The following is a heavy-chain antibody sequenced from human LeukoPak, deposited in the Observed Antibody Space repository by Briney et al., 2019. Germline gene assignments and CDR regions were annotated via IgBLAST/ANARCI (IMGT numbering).Heavy chain of an antibody. Sequence: GGSLRLSCAASGFTFSIYSMNWVRQAPGKGLEWVSSISSSSSYIYYADSVKGRFTISRDNAKNSLYLQMDSLRAEDTAVYYCARESRYCSSTSCHTLSDYWGQGTPVTVSS. CDR3: ARESRYCSSTSCHTLSDY. D-gene: IGHD2-2*01. CDR2: ISSSSSYI. V-gene: IGHV3-21*01. J-gene: IGHJ4*02. CDR1: GFTFSIYS.